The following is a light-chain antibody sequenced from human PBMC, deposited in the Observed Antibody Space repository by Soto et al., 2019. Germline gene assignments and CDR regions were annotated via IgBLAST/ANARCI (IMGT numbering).Light chain of an antibody. CDR2: VAS. CDR3: QQYGSSTKWT. CDR1: QSVSSNY. V-gene: IGKV3-20*01. Sequence: ESVLTQSPCTLSLSQGERATLSCRASQSVSSNYLALYQRKPGQARRLRIYVASSRASGIPDRFSGSGSGTDFTLTISRLEPEASAVYYCQQYGSSTKWTFGQGTKVDIK. J-gene: IGKJ1*01.